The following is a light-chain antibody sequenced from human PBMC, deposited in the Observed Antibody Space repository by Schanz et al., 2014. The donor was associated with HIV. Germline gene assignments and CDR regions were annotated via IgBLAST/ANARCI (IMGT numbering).Light chain of an antibody. V-gene: IGLV2-14*02. J-gene: IGLJ3*02. CDR1: STDVGGYDL. Sequence: QSVLTQPASVSGSPGQSITISCTGSSTDVGGYDLVSWYQQHPGQVPKLMIYGVDKRPSGVSHRFSGAKSGNTASLTVSGLQPEDEADYYCSSFAGSNIPWVFGGGTKVTVL. CDR2: GVD. CDR3: SSFAGSNIPWV.